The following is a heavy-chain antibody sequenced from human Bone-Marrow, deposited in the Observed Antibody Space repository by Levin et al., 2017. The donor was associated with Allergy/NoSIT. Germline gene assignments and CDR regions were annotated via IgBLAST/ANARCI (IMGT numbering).Heavy chain of an antibody. Sequence: ASVKVSCKASGYTFTTYAIHWVRQAPRQRLEWMGWINTDNGNTMYSQKFQGRVTFTRDTSASAANMELSGLLSADTAVYYCARAHRSSTSSAAFDYWGQGTLVTVSS. V-gene: IGHV1-3*04. D-gene: IGHD2-2*01. CDR2: INTDNGNT. CDR3: ARAHRSSTSSAAFDY. CDR1: GYTFTTYA. J-gene: IGHJ4*02.